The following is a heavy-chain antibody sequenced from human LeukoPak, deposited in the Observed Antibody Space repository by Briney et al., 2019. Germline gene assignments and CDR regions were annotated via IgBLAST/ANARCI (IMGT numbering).Heavy chain of an antibody. V-gene: IGHV3-21*01. D-gene: IGHD3-22*01. CDR1: GFTFSSYS. CDR3: AKSDDYYDSSGHGALDI. Sequence: GGSLRLSCAASGFTFSSYSMNWVRQAPGKGLEWVSSISSSSSYIYYADSVKGRFTISRDNAKNTLYLQMNSLRAEDTAVYYCAKSDDYYDSSGHGALDIWGQGTMVTVSS. CDR2: ISSSSSYI. J-gene: IGHJ3*02.